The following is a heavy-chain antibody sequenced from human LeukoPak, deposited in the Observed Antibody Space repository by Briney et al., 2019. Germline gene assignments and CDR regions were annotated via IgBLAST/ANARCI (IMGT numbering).Heavy chain of an antibody. J-gene: IGHJ4*02. CDR2: ISGSGGST. CDR3: AKASAMIVVVSKHFDY. V-gene: IGHV3-23*01. Sequence: GGSLRLSCAASGFTFSSYAMSWVRQAPGKGLEWVSAISGSGGSTYYADSVKGRFTISRDNSKNTLYLQMNSLRAEDTAVYYCAKASAMIVVVSKHFDYGGQGTLVTVSS. CDR1: GFTFSSYA. D-gene: IGHD3-22*01.